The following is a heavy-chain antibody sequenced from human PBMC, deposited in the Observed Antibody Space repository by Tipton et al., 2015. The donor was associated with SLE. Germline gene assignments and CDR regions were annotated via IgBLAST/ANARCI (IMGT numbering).Heavy chain of an antibody. Sequence: TLSLTCTVSGGSIGSSSYYWGWIRQPPGKGLEWIGTTHYSGSTFYNPSLKSRVTISVDMSKNQFSVKLTSVTAADTAVYYCARVVTVGAAHYYDIDVRGQGTRVTVSS. D-gene: IGHD2-21*02. CDR1: GGSIGSSSYY. V-gene: IGHV4-39*07. CDR3: ARVVTVGAAHYYDIDV. CDR2: THYSGST. J-gene: IGHJ6*02.